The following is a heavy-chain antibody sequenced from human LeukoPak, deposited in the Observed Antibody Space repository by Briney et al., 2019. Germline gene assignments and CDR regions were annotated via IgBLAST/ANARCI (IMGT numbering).Heavy chain of an antibody. Sequence: GGSLRLSSAASGFTFSSYGMHWVRQAPGKGLEWVAVIWYDGSNKYYADSVKGRFTISRDNSKNTLYLQMNSLRAEDTAVYYCARDRAAAVAPVDYFDYWGQGTLVTVSS. J-gene: IGHJ4*02. CDR3: ARDRAAAVAPVDYFDY. CDR1: GFTFSSYG. V-gene: IGHV3-33*01. D-gene: IGHD6-19*01. CDR2: IWYDGSNK.